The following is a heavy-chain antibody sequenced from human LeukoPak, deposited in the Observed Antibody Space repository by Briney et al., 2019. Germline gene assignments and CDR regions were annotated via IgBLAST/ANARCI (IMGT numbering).Heavy chain of an antibody. V-gene: IGHV3-30*02. CDR1: GFIFSSNA. CDR3: ARDGPGQWLVPGHFDY. J-gene: IGHJ4*02. D-gene: IGHD6-19*01. Sequence: GGSLRLSCAASGFIFSSNAMHWVRQAPGKGLEWVAFIRYDGSNKDYADSVKGRFTISRDNAKNSLYLQMNSLRAEDTAVYYCARDGPGQWLVPGHFDYWGQGTLVTVSS. CDR2: IRYDGSNK.